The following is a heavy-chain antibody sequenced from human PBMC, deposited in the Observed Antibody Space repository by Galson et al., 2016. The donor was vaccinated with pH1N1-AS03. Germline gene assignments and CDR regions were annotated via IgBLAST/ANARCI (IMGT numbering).Heavy chain of an antibody. J-gene: IGHJ4*02. CDR2: IYWDGDK. V-gene: IGHV2-5*02. CDR1: GLSLRASGVG. D-gene: IGHD1-1*01. CDR3: ANRFFYIGHDSDFSDY. Sequence: PALVKPTQTLTLTCTFSGLSLRASGVGVGWIRQPPGKALEWLALIYWDGDKRYSPSLKSRLTITKATSKNQVVLTMTNMDPVDTATYSCANRFFYIGHDSDFSDYWGQGMLVTVSS.